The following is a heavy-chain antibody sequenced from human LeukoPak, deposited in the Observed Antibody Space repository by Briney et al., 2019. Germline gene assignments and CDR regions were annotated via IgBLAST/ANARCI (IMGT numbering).Heavy chain of an antibody. V-gene: IGHV4-4*07. D-gene: IGHD6-19*01. J-gene: IGHJ5*02. Sequence: PSETLSLTCAVYGGSFSGYYWSWIRQPAGKGLEWIGHIDTSGGTNYNPSLKSRVTISVDTSKNQFSLELSSVTAADTAVYYCVRDHLAVAGMRLAWFDPWGQGTVVTVSS. CDR3: VRDHLAVAGMRLAWFDP. CDR1: GGSFSGYY. CDR2: IDTSGGT.